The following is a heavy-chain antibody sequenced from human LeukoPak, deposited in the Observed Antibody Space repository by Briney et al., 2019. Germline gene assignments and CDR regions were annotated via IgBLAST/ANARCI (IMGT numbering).Heavy chain of an antibody. Sequence: ASVKVSCKASGYTFTTYDINWVRQAPGQGLEWMGWISGYNGYTHYAHNLQGRVTMTTDTSTSTAYMELRSLRSDDTAVYYCARDEARYSSGYYPNWFDPWGQGTLVTVSS. J-gene: IGHJ5*02. CDR1: GYTFTTYD. D-gene: IGHD3-22*01. V-gene: IGHV1-18*01. CDR3: ARDEARYSSGYYPNWFDP. CDR2: ISGYNGYT.